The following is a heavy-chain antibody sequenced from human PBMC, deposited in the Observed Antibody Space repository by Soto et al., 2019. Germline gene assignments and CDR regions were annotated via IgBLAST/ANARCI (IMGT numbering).Heavy chain of an antibody. V-gene: IGHV2-5*02. Sequence: QITLKESGPTLVKPKQTLTLTCTFSGFSLITSGEGVAWVRQPPGKALEGLAVIYWDDDTRYSPSLKSRLTITTDSTRKQVALTMTTMVPVDTATSYCAHSRITWFDALDMWGSGTMVIVPS. J-gene: IGHJ3*02. CDR3: AHSRITWFDALDM. D-gene: IGHD3-10*01. CDR1: GFSLITSGEG. CDR2: IYWDDDT.